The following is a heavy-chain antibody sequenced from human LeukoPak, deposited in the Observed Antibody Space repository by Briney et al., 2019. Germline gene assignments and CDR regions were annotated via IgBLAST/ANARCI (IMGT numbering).Heavy chain of an antibody. CDR3: ARKGDYDILTGYPWDAFDI. J-gene: IGHJ3*02. CDR2: INAGNGNT. CDR1: GYTFTSYA. D-gene: IGHD3-9*01. V-gene: IGHV1-3*01. Sequence: GASVKVSCKASGYTFTSYAMHWVRQAPGQRLEWMGWINAGNGNTKYSQKFQGRVTITRDTSASTAYMDLSSLRSEDTAVYYCARKGDYDILTGYPWDAFDIWGQGTMVTVSS.